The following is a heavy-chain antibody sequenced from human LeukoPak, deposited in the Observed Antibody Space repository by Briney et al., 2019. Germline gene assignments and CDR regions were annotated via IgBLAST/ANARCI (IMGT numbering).Heavy chain of an antibody. CDR1: GFTFSSYA. V-gene: IGHV3-23*01. CDR2: ISGSGGST. Sequence: GGSLRLSCAASGFTFSSYAMIWVRQAPGKGLEWVSAISGSGGSTYYADSVKGRFTISRDNSKNTLYLQMNSLRAEDTAVYYCAKSKFYYYYYMDVWGKGTTVTVSS. J-gene: IGHJ6*03. CDR3: AKSKFYYYYYMDV.